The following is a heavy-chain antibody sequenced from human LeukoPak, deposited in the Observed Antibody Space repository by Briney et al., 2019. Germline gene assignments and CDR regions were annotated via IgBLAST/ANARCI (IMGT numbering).Heavy chain of an antibody. D-gene: IGHD6-13*01. CDR3: AKGTAAGGTYYFDY. V-gene: IGHV3-23*01. CDR2: ISGSGGST. J-gene: IGHJ4*02. Sequence: GGSLRLSCAASGFTFSSYAMSWVRQAPGKGLEWVSAISGSGGSTYYADSVKGRFTISRDNSKNTVSLQMNSLRAEDSAVYYCAKGTAAGGTYYFDYWGQGTLVTVSS. CDR1: GFTFSSYA.